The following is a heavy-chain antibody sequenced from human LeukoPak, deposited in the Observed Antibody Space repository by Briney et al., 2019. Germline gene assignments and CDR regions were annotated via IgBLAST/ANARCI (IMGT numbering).Heavy chain of an antibody. Sequence: ASVKVSCKASGGTFSSYAISWVRQAPGQGLEWMGGIIPIFGTANYAQKFQGRVTITADKSTSTAYMELSSLRSEDTAVYYCTRGEDFGAPGDDAFDMWGQGTMVTVSS. CDR3: TRGEDFGAPGDDAFDM. D-gene: IGHD3-16*01. CDR1: GGTFSSYA. CDR2: IIPIFGTA. J-gene: IGHJ3*02. V-gene: IGHV1-69*06.